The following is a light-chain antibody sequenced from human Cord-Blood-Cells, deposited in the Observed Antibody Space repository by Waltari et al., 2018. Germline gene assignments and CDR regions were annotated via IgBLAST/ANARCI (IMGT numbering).Light chain of an antibody. CDR1: SSDVGGYNY. Sequence: ASVSGSPGQSITISCTGTSSDVGGYNYVSWYQQHPGKAPKLMIYDVSNRPSGVSNRFSGSKSGNTASLTISGLQAEDEADYYCSSYTSSSTPLYVFGTGTKVTVL. CDR3: SSYTSSSTPLYV. V-gene: IGLV2-14*03. J-gene: IGLJ1*01. CDR2: DVS.